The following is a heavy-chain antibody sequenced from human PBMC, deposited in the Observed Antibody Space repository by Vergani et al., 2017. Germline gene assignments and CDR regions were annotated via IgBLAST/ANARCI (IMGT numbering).Heavy chain of an antibody. V-gene: IGHV4-61*02. CDR1: GGSISSGSYY. J-gene: IGHJ5*02. Sequence: QVQLQESGPGLVKPSQTLSLTCTVSGGSISSGSYYWSWIRQPAGKGLEWIGRIYTSGSTNYNPSLKSRVTISVDTSKNQFSLKLSSVTAADTAVYYCARTRSIAARLPENWFDPWGQGTLVTVSS. D-gene: IGHD6-6*01. CDR3: ARTRSIAARLPENWFDP. CDR2: IYTSGST.